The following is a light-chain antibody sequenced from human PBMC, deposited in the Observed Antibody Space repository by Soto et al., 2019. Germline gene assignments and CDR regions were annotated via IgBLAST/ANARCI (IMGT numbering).Light chain of an antibody. V-gene: IGKV1-39*01. CDR2: AAS. CDR3: QQVNVYPST. Sequence: DIQMTQSPSSLSASVGGRVTITCRASQSINRYINWYQQKSGKAPKLLINAASSLHSGVPSRFSGGGSGTDFTLTISSLQPEDFATYYCQQVNVYPSTFGGGTKVDIK. J-gene: IGKJ4*01. CDR1: QSINRY.